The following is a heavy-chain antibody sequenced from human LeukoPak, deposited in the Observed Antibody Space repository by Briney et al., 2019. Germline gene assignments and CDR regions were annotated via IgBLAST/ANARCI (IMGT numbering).Heavy chain of an antibody. V-gene: IGHV4-39*07. CDR1: GGSISSSSYY. J-gene: IGHJ3*02. Sequence: SSETLSLTCTVSGGSISSSSYYWGWIRQPPGKGLEWIGSIYYSGSTYYNPSLKSRVTISVDTSKNQFSLKLSSVTAADTAVYYCARGYSGSYRGEFAFDIWGQGTMVTVSS. CDR2: IYYSGST. CDR3: ARGYSGSYRGEFAFDI. D-gene: IGHD1-26*01.